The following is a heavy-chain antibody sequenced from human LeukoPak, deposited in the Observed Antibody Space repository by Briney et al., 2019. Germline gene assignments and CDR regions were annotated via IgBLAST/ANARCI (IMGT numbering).Heavy chain of an antibody. D-gene: IGHD3-10*01. CDR2: ISWNSGSI. Sequence: GGSLRLSCAASGFTFDDYAMHWVRQAPGKGLEWVSGISWNSGSIGYADSVKGRFTISRDNAKNSLYLQMNSLRAEDTALYYCAKFHSLMVRGGPSYYYGMDVWGQGTTVTVSS. CDR1: GFTFDDYA. V-gene: IGHV3-9*01. CDR3: AKFHSLMVRGGPSYYYGMDV. J-gene: IGHJ6*02.